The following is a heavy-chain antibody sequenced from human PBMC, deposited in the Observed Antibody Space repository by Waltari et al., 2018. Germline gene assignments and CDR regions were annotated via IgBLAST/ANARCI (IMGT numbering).Heavy chain of an antibody. CDR3: ARVRNMDV. Sequence: QVQLQQWGAGLLKPSETLSLTCAVYGGSFSGYYWSWIRQPPGKGLEWIGEINHSGSTNYNPSLESRVTISVDTSKNQFSLNLSSVTAADTAVYYCARVRNMDVWGKGTTVTISS. J-gene: IGHJ6*03. CDR2: INHSGST. V-gene: IGHV4-34*01. CDR1: GGSFSGYY.